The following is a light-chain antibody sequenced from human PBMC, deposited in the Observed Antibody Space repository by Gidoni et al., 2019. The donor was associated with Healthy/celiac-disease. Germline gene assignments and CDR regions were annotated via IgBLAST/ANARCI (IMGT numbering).Light chain of an antibody. J-gene: IGKJ5*01. V-gene: IGKV3-11*01. CDR1: QSVSSY. Sequence: EIVLTQSPATLSLSPGERATLSCRASQSVSSYLDWYQQKPGQAPRLLIYDASNRATGIPARFSGSGSGTDFTLTISSLEPEDFAVYYCQQRSNWPPLVTFGQETRLEIK. CDR2: DAS. CDR3: QQRSNWPPLVT.